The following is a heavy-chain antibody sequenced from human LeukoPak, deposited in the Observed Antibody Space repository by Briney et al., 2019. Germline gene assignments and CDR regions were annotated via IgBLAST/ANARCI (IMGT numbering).Heavy chain of an antibody. J-gene: IGHJ3*02. CDR2: ISGSSSTI. D-gene: IGHD6-19*01. CDR1: GFTFSSYS. CDR3: ASVGQWLVRGAFDI. V-gene: IGHV3-48*02. Sequence: GGSLRLSCAASGFTFSSYSMNWVRQVPGKGLEWVSYISGSSSTIYYADSVKGRFTISRDNAKNSLYLQMNSLRDEDTAVYYCASVGQWLVRGAFDIWGQGTMVTVSS.